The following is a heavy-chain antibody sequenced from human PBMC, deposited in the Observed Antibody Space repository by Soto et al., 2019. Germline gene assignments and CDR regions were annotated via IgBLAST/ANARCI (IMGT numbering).Heavy chain of an antibody. D-gene: IGHD6-19*01. CDR3: ARGSSGFYDY. CDR2: FYSCDSDT. CDR1: GYSFANYC. J-gene: IGHJ4*02. V-gene: IGHV5-51*01. Sequence: GESLKISCKGSGYSFANYCIAWVRQVPGKGLEWMGIFYSCDSDTRYSPSFQGQVVISGDKSINTAYLQWTSLKASDTAMYYCARGSSGFYDYWGQGTLVTVSS.